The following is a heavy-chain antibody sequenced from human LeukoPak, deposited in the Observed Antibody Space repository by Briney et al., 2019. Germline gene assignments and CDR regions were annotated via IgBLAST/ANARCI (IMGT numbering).Heavy chain of an antibody. D-gene: IGHD3-22*01. Sequence: SQTLSLTCAVSGVSISSGGYSWSWIRQPPGKGLEWIGYIYHSGSTDYNPSLKSRVTISVDRSKNQFSLKQSSVTAADTAVYYCARGVRRYFDYWGQGTLVTVSS. CDR3: ARGVRRYFDY. J-gene: IGHJ4*02. CDR2: IYHSGST. V-gene: IGHV4-30-2*01. CDR1: GVSISSGGYS.